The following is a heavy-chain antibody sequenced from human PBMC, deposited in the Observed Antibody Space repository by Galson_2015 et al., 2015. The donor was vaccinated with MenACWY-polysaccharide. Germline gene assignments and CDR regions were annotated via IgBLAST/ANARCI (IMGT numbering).Heavy chain of an antibody. CDR3: ARTRIVGAHWFDC. CDR1: GFTFNSHW. CDR2: INQDGSEK. J-gene: IGHJ4*02. Sequence: SLRLSCAASGFTFNSHWMSWVRQAPGKGLEWVASINQDGSEKHYVDSVRVQFTVSRDNAKNSLYLQMNSLRAEDTAVYYCARTRIVGAHWFDCWGQGTLVTVSS. V-gene: IGHV3-7*01. D-gene: IGHD1-26*01.